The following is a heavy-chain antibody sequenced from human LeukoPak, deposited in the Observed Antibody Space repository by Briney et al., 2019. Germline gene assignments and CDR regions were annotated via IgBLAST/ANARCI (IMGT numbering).Heavy chain of an antibody. J-gene: IGHJ4*02. V-gene: IGHV3-7*01. CDR3: ARDPASAVPIDY. CDR2: IKNDGSEK. Sequence: GGSLRLSCAASGFTFSSYWMTWVRQAPGKGLEWVAHIKNDGSEKYYVDSVKGRFTISRDNAKNSLYLQMNSLRVEDTAVYYRARDPASAVPIDYLGQGTLVTVSS. D-gene: IGHD2-2*01. CDR1: GFTFSSYW.